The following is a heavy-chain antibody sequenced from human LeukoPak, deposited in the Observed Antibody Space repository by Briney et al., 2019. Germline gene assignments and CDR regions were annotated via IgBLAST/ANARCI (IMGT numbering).Heavy chain of an antibody. V-gene: IGHV4-59*01. CDR3: ARGHRSVANNWFDP. CDR1: GGSISTYY. CDR2: VYYSGST. J-gene: IGHJ5*02. Sequence: PSETLSLTCTVSGGSISTYYWSWIRQPPGKGLEWIGYVYYSGSTNYNPSLKSRVTISVDTSKNQFSLKLSSVTAADTAVYYWARGHRSVANNWFDPWGRGALVTVSS. D-gene: IGHD3-3*01.